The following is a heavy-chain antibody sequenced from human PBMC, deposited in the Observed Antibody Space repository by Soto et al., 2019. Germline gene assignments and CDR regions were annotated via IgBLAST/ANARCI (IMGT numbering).Heavy chain of an antibody. CDR1: GGSISSSSFH. V-gene: IGHV4-39*06. Sequence: SETLSLTCTVSGGSISSSSFHWGWIRQPPGKGLEWIGSIYYSGSTYYSPSLKSRLTVTKDTSKNQVVLTMTNMDPVDTGTYYCAHRGGAHEPFDYWGQGTVVTVSS. D-gene: IGHD3-16*01. CDR2: IYYSGST. J-gene: IGHJ4*02. CDR3: AHRGGAHEPFDY.